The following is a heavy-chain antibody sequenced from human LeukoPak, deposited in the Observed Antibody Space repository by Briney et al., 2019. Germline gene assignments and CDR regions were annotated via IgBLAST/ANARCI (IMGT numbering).Heavy chain of an antibody. CDR1: GFSLSTSRVS. J-gene: IGHJ4*02. CDR2: IDWDDDK. V-gene: IGHV2-70*11. CDR3: VRIMGTTTGLDY. D-gene: IGHD1-26*01. Sequence: SGPALVKPTQTLTLTCTFSGFSLSTSRVSVSWIRQPPGKALEWLARIDWDDDKYYSTSLKTRLTISKDTSKNQVVLTMTKMDPVDTATYYCVRIMGTTTGLDYWGQGTLVTVSS.